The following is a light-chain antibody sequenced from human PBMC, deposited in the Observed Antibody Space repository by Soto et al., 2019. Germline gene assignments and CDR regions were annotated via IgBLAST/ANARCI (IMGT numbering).Light chain of an antibody. CDR2: EVS. Sequence: QSALTQPASVSGSPGQSITISCTGTSSDVGGYNYVSWYQRHPGKGPELMIFEVSNRPSGVSNRFSGSKSGVTASLTISGLQAEDEADYYCSSYTSSSTQVFGTGTKLTVL. J-gene: IGLJ1*01. CDR1: SSDVGGYNY. CDR3: SSYTSSSTQV. V-gene: IGLV2-14*01.